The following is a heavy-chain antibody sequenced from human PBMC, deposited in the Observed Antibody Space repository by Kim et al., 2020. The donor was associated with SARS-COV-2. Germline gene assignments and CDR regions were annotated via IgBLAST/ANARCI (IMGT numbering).Heavy chain of an antibody. D-gene: IGHD3-10*01. CDR3: AGGECPQTACDV. CDR2: IYYSGST. Sequence: SETLSLTCTVSGGSISDYYWSWIRQPPGKGLEWIGYIYYSGSTNYNPSLKSRVTISVDTSKNQFSLKMTSMTPADTAVYYCAGGECPQTACDVWGQGTMVTVSS. J-gene: IGHJ3*01. CDR1: GGSISDYY. V-gene: IGHV4-59*13.